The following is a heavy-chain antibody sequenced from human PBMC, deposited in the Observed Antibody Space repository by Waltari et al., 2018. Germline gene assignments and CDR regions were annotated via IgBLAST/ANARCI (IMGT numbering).Heavy chain of an antibody. CDR1: GGSISSSNW. Sequence: QVQLQESGPGLVKPSGTLSLTCAVSGGSISSSNWWSGVRQPPGKGLEWIGEIYHSGSTNYNPALKSRVTISVDKSKNQFSLKLSPVTAADTAVYYCARTGRYAAAGSKPRSGAFDIWGQGTMVTVSS. CDR3: ARTGRYAAAGSKPRSGAFDI. D-gene: IGHD6-13*01. CDR2: IYHSGST. J-gene: IGHJ3*02. V-gene: IGHV4-4*02.